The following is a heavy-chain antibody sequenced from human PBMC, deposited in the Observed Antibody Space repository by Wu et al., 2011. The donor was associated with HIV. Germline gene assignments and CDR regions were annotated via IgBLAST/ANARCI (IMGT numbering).Heavy chain of an antibody. D-gene: IGHD3-22*01. CDR2: INPNNGGT. V-gene: IGHV1-2*02. CDR3: ARELLDSDNL. CDR1: GYIFTGSY. J-gene: IGHJ4*02. Sequence: QVQLVQSGAEVKKPGASVKVXCKASGYIFTGSYMHWVRQAPGQGLEWMGWINPNNGGTKYAQKFQGRVTMTRDTSISAAYMELSWLRSDDTAMYYCARELLDSDNLWGQGTLVTVSS.